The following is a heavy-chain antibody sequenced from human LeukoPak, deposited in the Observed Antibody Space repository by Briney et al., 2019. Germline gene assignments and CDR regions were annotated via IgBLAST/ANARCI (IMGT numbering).Heavy chain of an antibody. CDR2: ISSSSSTI. D-gene: IGHD2-15*01. Sequence: PGGSLRLSCAASGFTFSSYSMNWVRQAPGKGLEWGSYISSSSSTIYYADSVKGRFTISRDNAKNSLYLQMNSLRAEDTAVYYCARERRGYCSGGSCYRLGYFDYWGQGTLVTVSS. CDR3: ARERRGYCSGGSCYRLGYFDY. J-gene: IGHJ4*02. CDR1: GFTFSSYS. V-gene: IGHV3-48*01.